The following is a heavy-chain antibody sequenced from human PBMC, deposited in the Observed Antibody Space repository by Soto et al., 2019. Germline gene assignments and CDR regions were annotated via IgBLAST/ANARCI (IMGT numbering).Heavy chain of an antibody. CDR3: GRDRRTGYSLQSQMCWFDP. CDR2: ILTIFGTA. D-gene: IGHD2-15*01. Sequence: QVQLVQSGAEVKKPGSSVKVSCKASGGTFSSYAISWVRQAPGQGLEWMGGILTIFGTANYEQKFQGRVTITADKSTSKAYMELRRLRSEDTAVYYCGRDRRTGYSLQSQMCWFDPWGQGTLVTVSS. J-gene: IGHJ5*02. V-gene: IGHV1-69*06. CDR1: GGTFSSYA.